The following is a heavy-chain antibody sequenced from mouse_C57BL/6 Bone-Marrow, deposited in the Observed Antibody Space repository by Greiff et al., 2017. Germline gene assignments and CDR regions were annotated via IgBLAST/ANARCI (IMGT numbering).Heavy chain of an antibody. CDR3: ARSEDYGYAMDY. J-gene: IGHJ4*01. CDR2: INPYNGGT. D-gene: IGHD2-4*01. CDR1: GYTFTDYY. Sequence: EVQLQQSGPVLVKPGASVKMSCKASGYTFTDYYMNWVKQSHGKSLEWIGVINPYNGGTSYNQKFKGKATLTVDKSSSTAYMELNSLTSEDSAGYYGARSEDYGYAMDYWGQGTSVTVSS. V-gene: IGHV1-19*01.